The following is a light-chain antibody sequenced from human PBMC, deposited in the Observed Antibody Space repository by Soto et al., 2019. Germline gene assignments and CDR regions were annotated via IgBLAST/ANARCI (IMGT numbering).Light chain of an antibody. V-gene: IGKV2-28*01. Sequence: DIVMTQSPLSLPVTPGEPASISCRSSQSLLHSNGYNYLDWYLQKPGQSPQLLIYLGSNRASGVPDRFSGSVSGTDFTLKMSRVEAEDVGVDYCMQALQSLTFGGGTQVDIK. CDR1: QSLLHSNGYNY. CDR3: MQALQSLT. CDR2: LGS. J-gene: IGKJ4*01.